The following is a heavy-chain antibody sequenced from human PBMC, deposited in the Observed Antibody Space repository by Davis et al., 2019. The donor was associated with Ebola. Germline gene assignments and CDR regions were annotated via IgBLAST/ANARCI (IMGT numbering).Heavy chain of an antibody. J-gene: IGHJ4*02. CDR2: ISGDSLYT. V-gene: IGHV3-11*06. CDR1: GFTFTDYY. Sequence: GGSLRLSCAASGFTFTDYYMGWIRQAPGKGLEWVSYISGDSLYTNYADSLKGRFTISRDNAKNSLYLQMNSLRAEDTAVYYCAREGRGYMYGFDYWGQGALVTVSS. CDR3: AREGRGYMYGFDY. D-gene: IGHD5-18*01.